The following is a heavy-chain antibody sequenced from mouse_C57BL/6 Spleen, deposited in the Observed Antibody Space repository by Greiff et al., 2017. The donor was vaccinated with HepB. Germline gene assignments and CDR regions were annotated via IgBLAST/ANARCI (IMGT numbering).Heavy chain of an antibody. Sequence: QVQLKQPGAELVKPGASVKLSCKASGYTFTSYWMQWVKQRPGQGLEWIGEIDPSDSYTNYNQKFKGKATLTVDTSSSTAYMQLSSLTSEDSAVYYCARPYDSLFDYWGQGTTLTVSS. D-gene: IGHD2-4*01. CDR3: ARPYDSLFDY. CDR2: IDPSDSYT. J-gene: IGHJ2*01. V-gene: IGHV1-50*01. CDR1: GYTFTSYW.